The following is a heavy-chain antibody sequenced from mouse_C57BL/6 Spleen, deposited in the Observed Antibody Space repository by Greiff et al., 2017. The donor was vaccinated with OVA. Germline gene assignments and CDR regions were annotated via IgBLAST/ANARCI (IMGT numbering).Heavy chain of an antibody. J-gene: IGHJ2*01. D-gene: IGHD1-1*01. Sequence: QVQLQQSGAELARPGASVKLSCKASGYTFTSYGISWVKQRTGQGLEWIGEIYPRSGNTYYNEKFKGKATLTADKSSSTAYMELRSLTSEDSAVYVCARSGATVVEGNFDCWGKGTTLTVSS. CDR1: GYTFTSYG. V-gene: IGHV1-81*01. CDR2: IYPRSGNT. CDR3: ARSGATVVEGNFDC.